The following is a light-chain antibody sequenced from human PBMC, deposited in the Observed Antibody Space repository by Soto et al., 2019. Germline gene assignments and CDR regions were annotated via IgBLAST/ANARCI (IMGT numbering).Light chain of an antibody. CDR1: SSDVGGYNY. CDR2: EVS. V-gene: IGLV2-8*01. CDR3: NSFAGSNNFVV. J-gene: IGLJ2*01. Sequence: QSALTQPPSASGSPGQSVTISCTGTSSDVGGYNYFSWYQQHPGKAPKLIIYEVSKRPSGVPDRFSGSKSGNTASLTVSGLQAEDEADYYCNSFAGSNNFVVFGGGTKLTVL.